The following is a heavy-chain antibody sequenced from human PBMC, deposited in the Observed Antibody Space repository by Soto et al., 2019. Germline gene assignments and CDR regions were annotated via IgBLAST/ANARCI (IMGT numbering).Heavy chain of an antibody. CDR3: ARGLYCGGGCYSHFDY. Sequence: VQLVQSGAEVKKPGSSVKVSCKASGGTFSNYPFIWVRQAPGQGLDWMGGIIPIFGTTDYGQRFQGRVTITADESTNTAYMELSILRPDDTAVYYCARGLYCGGGCYSHFDYWGQGTLVTVSS. CDR2: IIPIFGTT. V-gene: IGHV1-69*01. J-gene: IGHJ4*02. D-gene: IGHD2-21*02. CDR1: GGTFSNYP.